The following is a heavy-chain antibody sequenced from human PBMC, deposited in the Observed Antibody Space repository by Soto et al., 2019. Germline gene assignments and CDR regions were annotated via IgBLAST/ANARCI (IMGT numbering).Heavy chain of an antibody. CDR1: GGTFSSYA. CDR3: AKGSQWLREFDY. D-gene: IGHD5-12*01. J-gene: IGHJ4*02. V-gene: IGHV1-69*13. Sequence: ASVKVSCKASGGTFSSYAISWVRQAPGQGLEWMGGIIPIFGTANYAQKFQGRVTITADESTSTAYMELSSLRSEDTAVYYCAKGSQWLREFDYWGQGTLVTVSS. CDR2: IIPIFGTA.